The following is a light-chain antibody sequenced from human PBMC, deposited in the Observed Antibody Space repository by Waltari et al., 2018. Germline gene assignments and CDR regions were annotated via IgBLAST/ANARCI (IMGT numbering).Light chain of an antibody. J-gene: IGKJ3*01. Sequence: VMSQSPDSLAVSLGERATIQCRSSQSLSYRYNNRNYLAWYQQRPGQPPKLLIYWASLRESGVPDRFSGSGSGTDFTLTISSLQAEDVAIYYCHQYYTTPFTFGPGTTVDIK. CDR1: QSLSYRYNNRNY. CDR2: WAS. V-gene: IGKV4-1*01. CDR3: HQYYTTPFT.